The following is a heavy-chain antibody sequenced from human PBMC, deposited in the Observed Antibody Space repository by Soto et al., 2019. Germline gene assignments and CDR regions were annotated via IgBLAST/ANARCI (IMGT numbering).Heavy chain of an antibody. J-gene: IGHJ6*03. CDR1: GFTFSNYW. V-gene: IGHV3-74*01. CDR3: ARGDCVGGTCYSLAGSFYYYMDV. Sequence: EVQLVESGGGLVQPGGSLRLSYAASGFTFSNYWMYWVRQAPGKGLVWVSRINSDGSVSSYADSVKGRLTISRDNVKNTLYLQMDGLRAEDTAVYYCARGDCVGGTCYSLAGSFYYYMDVWGKGTTVTVFS. CDR2: INSDGSVS. D-gene: IGHD2-15*01.